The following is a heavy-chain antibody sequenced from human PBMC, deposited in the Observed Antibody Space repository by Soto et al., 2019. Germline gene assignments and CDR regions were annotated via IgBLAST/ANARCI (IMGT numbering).Heavy chain of an antibody. Sequence: PGGSLRLSCAASGFTFSSYSMNWVRQAPGKGLEWFSSISSSISYIYYADSVKGRFTISRDNAKNSLYLQMNSLRAEDTAVYYCARTPQQWLVYWYFDLWGRGTLVTVSS. CDR3: ARTPQQWLVYWYFDL. CDR2: ISSSISYI. J-gene: IGHJ2*01. CDR1: GFTFSSYS. V-gene: IGHV3-21*01. D-gene: IGHD6-19*01.